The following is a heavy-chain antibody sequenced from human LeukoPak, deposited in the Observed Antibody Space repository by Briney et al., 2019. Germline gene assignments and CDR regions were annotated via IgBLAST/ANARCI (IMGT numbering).Heavy chain of an antibody. CDR2: IRYDGSNK. CDR3: AKSMITFRDFFDY. Sequence: GGSLRPSCAASGFTFSNYGIHWVRQAPGKGLEWVAFIRYDGSNKYYGDSVKGRFTISRDNSKNTVFLQMNSLRAEDTAVYYCAKSMITFRDFFDYWGQGTLVTVSS. V-gene: IGHV3-30*02. D-gene: IGHD5/OR15-5a*01. CDR1: GFTFSNYG. J-gene: IGHJ4*02.